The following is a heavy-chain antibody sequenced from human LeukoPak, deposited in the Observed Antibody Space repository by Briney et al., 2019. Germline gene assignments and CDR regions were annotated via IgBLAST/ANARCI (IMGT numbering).Heavy chain of an antibody. CDR3: ARGLRWHDF. CDR1: GGSFSGYY. D-gene: IGHD4-23*01. J-gene: IGHJ4*02. Sequence: SETLSLTCAVYGGSFSGYYWSWIRQPPGKGLEWIGEINHSGSTNYNPSLKSRVTISVDTSKNQFSLKLSSVTAADTAVYYCARGLRWHDFWGQGTLVTVSS. CDR2: INHSGST. V-gene: IGHV4-34*01.